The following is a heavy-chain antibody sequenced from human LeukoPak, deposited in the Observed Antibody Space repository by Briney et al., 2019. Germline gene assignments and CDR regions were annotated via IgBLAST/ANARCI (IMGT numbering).Heavy chain of an antibody. CDR1: GFTFSNYA. CDR3: ASSGSYRFDY. V-gene: IGHV3-48*02. J-gene: IGHJ4*02. Sequence: PGGSLRLSCAGSGFTFSNYAMTWVRQAPGKGLEWVSHITASGTAMFYADSVKGRFTISRDNAKNSLYLQMNSLRDEDTAVYYCASSGSYRFDYWGQGTLVTVSS. D-gene: IGHD1-26*01. CDR2: ITASGTAM.